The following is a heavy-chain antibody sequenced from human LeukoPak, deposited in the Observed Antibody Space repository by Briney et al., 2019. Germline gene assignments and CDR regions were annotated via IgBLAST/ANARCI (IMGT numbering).Heavy chain of an antibody. CDR2: INPNSGGT. V-gene: IGHV1-2*02. Sequence: GASVKVSCKASGYTFTDYYMRWVRQAPGQGLEWMGWINPNSGGTHYAQKFQGRVTMTRDTSLGTAYMELSRLRSDDTAVYYCARGAPYYYGSGGFFPLMDVWGQGTTVTVSS. CDR1: GYTFTDYY. J-gene: IGHJ6*02. D-gene: IGHD3-10*01. CDR3: ARGAPYYYGSGGFFPLMDV.